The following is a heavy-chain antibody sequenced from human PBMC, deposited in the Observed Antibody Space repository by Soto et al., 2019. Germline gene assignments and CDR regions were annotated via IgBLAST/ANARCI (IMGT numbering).Heavy chain of an antibody. CDR2: INAGNGNT. Sequence: QVQLEQSGAEVKKPGASVKVSCKASGYTFTSYAMHWVRQAPGQRLEWTGWINAGNGNTKYSQKFQGRVTITRDTSESTAYMELSSLRSEDTAVYYCARSGYSSGWYWGYWGQGTLVTVSS. V-gene: IGHV1-3*01. CDR3: ARSGYSSGWYWGY. CDR1: GYTFTSYA. D-gene: IGHD6-19*01. J-gene: IGHJ4*02.